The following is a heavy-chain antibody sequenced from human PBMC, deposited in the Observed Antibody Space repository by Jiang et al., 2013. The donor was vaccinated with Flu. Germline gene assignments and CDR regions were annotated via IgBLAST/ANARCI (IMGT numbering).Heavy chain of an antibody. V-gene: IGHV3-74*01. CDR3: ARSSQITMIVDDAFDI. J-gene: IGHJ3*02. Sequence: GLVWVSHINSDGSVTSYADFVKGRFTISRDNAKNTLFLQLNSLRAEDAAVYYCARSSQITMIVDDAFDIWGPRDSGHRLF. CDR2: INSDGSVT. D-gene: IGHD3-22*01.